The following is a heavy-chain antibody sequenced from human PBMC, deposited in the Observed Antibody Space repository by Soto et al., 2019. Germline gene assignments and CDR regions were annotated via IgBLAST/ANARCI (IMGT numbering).Heavy chain of an antibody. D-gene: IGHD2-2*01. J-gene: IGHJ3*02. CDR2: IWYDGSNK. Sequence: GGSLRLSCAASGFTFSSYGMHWVRQAPGKGLEWVAVIWYDGSNKYYADSVKGRFTISRDNSKNTLYLQMNSLRAEDTAVYYCARAEAVVPAAMAKGGPRNYDILRNGAFDIWGQGTMVTVSS. V-gene: IGHV3-33*01. CDR3: ARAEAVVPAAMAKGGPRNYDILRNGAFDI. CDR1: GFTFSSYG.